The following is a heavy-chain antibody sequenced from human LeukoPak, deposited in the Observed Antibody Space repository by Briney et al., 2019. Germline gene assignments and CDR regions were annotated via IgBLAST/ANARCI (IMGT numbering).Heavy chain of an antibody. Sequence: ASVKVSCKASGYTFTSYYMHWVRQAPGQGLEWMGIINPSGGSTSNAQKFQGRVTMTRDTSTSTVYMELSSLRSEDTAVYYCARDMTAAAGHDAFDIWGQGTMVTVSS. V-gene: IGHV1-46*01. CDR3: ARDMTAAAGHDAFDI. J-gene: IGHJ3*02. D-gene: IGHD6-13*01. CDR2: INPSGGST. CDR1: GYTFTSYY.